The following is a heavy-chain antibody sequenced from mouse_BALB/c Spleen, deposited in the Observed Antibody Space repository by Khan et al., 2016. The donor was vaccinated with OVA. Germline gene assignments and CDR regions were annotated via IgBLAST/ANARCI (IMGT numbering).Heavy chain of an antibody. J-gene: IGHJ4*01. D-gene: IGHD1-2*01. V-gene: IGHV5-6*01. CDR1: GFTFSSYG. CDR2: ISSGGHYT. CDR3: ARSITTPKGDYYAMDY. Sequence: EVQLVESGGDLVKPGGSLKLSCAASGFTFSSYGMSWVRQTPDKRLEWVATISSGGHYTYFPDSVRGRFTIYRDNAKNTLSLQMSSLKSEDTAMYYCARSITTPKGDYYAMDYWGQGTSVTVSS.